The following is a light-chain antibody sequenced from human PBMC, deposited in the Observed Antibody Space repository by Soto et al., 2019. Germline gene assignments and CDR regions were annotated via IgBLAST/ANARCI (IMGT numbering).Light chain of an antibody. CDR1: SSNIGAGYG. CDR3: QSYDSSLSVV. J-gene: IGLJ2*01. V-gene: IGLV1-40*01. CDR2: VND. Sequence: QSVLTQPPSVSGAPGQRVSISCTGSSSNIGAGYGVHWYQQLPGAAPKLLIYVNDNRPSGVPDRFSGSKSGASASLAMTGLQAEDEADYYCQSYDSSLSVVFGGGTKVTVL.